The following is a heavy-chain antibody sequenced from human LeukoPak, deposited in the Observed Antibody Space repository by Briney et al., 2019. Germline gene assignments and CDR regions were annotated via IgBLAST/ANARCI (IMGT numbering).Heavy chain of an antibody. J-gene: IGHJ6*02. V-gene: IGHV1-2*02. Sequence: ASVKVSCKASGYTFTGYYMHWVRQAPGQGLEWMGWINPNSGGTNYAQKFQGRVTMTRDTSISTAYMELSRLRSDDTAVYYCAIPNRYCSSTSCYRDYYGMDVWGQGTTVTVSS. D-gene: IGHD2-2*01. CDR3: AIPNRYCSSTSCYRDYYGMDV. CDR1: GYTFTGYY. CDR2: INPNSGGT.